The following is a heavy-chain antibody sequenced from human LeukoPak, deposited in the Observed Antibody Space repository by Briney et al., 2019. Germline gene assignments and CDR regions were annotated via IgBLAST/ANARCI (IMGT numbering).Heavy chain of an antibody. V-gene: IGHV3-30*18. Sequence: GGSLRLSCADSGFTFSSYGMHWVRQAPGKGLEWVAVISYDGSNKYYADSVKGRFTISRDNSKNTLYLQMNSLRAEDTAVYYCAKDRAVPNEYYYYGMDVWGQGTTVTVSS. CDR1: GFTFSSYG. D-gene: IGHD2-8*01. CDR2: ISYDGSNK. CDR3: AKDRAVPNEYYYYGMDV. J-gene: IGHJ6*02.